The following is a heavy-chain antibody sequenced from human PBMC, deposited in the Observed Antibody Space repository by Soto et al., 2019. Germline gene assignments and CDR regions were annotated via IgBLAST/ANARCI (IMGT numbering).Heavy chain of an antibody. J-gene: IGHJ6*02. CDR1: GFTFSSYG. V-gene: IGHV3-30*18. Sequence: XESLRLSCAASGFTFSSYGAHWVRQAPGKGLEWVAVISYDGSNKYYADSVKGRFTISRDNSKNTLYLQMNSLRAEDTAVYYCAKQGTFRHYYYGIDVCGQGTTVTVSS. CDR2: ISYDGSNK. D-gene: IGHD3-10*01. CDR3: AKQGTFRHYYYGIDV.